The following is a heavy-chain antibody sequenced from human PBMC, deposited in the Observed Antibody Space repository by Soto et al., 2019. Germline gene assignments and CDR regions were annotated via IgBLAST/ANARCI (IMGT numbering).Heavy chain of an antibody. J-gene: IGHJ6*03. CDR3: ARREQSDCYYIDV. CDR1: GFTFSNYA. CDR2: ISSNGVGT. V-gene: IGHV3-64*01. D-gene: IGHD6-19*01. Sequence: EGQLVESGGGLVQPGGSLRLSCAASGFTFSNYAMDWVRQAPGKVLEYVSGISSNGVGTSYANSVKDRFTISRDNSKNTLYLQMGSLRAEDMAVYYCARREQSDCYYIDVWGKGTSVTVSS.